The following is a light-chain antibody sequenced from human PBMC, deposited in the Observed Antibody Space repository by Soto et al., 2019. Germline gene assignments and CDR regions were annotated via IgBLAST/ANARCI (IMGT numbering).Light chain of an antibody. V-gene: IGKV1-33*01. CDR1: QDISNY. Sequence: DIQMTQSPSSLSASVGDRVTITCQASQDISNYLNWYQQKPGKAPKLLIYDASNLATGATSRFRGSGSGTDFTFTISSLQPEDIATYYCQQYDNLPLTFGGGTKVEIK. CDR3: QQYDNLPLT. CDR2: DAS. J-gene: IGKJ4*01.